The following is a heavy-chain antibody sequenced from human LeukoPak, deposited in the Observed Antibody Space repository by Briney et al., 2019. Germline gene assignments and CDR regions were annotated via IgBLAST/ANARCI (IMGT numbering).Heavy chain of an antibody. V-gene: IGHV4-34*01. CDR3: ALGGDFDY. J-gene: IGHJ4*02. CDR2: INHSGSH. Sequence: SETLSLTCAVYGGSFSNYYWSWISQPPGKGPEWIGEINHSGSHNYNPSLKSRVTISVDTSKNQFSLKLYSVTAADTAVYYCALGGDFDYWGQGTLVTVSS. CDR1: GGSFSNYY. D-gene: IGHD3-16*01.